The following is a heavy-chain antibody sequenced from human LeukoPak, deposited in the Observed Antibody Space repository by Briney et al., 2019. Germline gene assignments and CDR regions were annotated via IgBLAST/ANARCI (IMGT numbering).Heavy chain of an antibody. V-gene: IGHV4-59*01. Sequence: PSETLSLTCTVSGGSISSYYWSWVRQPPRKGLEWFGYIYYSGGTNYNPSLKSRVTISVDTSKNQFSLRLSSVTAADTAVYYCARVRYTSSWEFDLWGRGTLVTVSS. CDR1: GGSISSYY. CDR3: ARVRYTSSWEFDL. CDR2: IYYSGGT. J-gene: IGHJ2*01. D-gene: IGHD6-13*01.